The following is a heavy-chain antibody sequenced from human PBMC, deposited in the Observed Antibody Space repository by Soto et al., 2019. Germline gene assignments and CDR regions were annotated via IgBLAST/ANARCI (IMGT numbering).Heavy chain of an antibody. V-gene: IGHV3-66*01. CDR1: GFTVSSNY. CDR2: IYSGGST. J-gene: IGHJ4*02. D-gene: IGHD6-13*01. CDR3: ARDRGQQLVVDY. Sequence: EVQLVESGGGLVQPGGSLRLSCAASGFTVSSNYMSWVRQAPGKGLEWVSVIYSGGSTYYADSVKGRFTISRDNSKNTWYLHMICRRAVETGVYYCARDRGQQLVVDYWGQGTLVTVSS.